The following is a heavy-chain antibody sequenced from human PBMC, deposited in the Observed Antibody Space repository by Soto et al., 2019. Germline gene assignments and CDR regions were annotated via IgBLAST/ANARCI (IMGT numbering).Heavy chain of an antibody. CDR1: GFTFSSYW. D-gene: IGHD2-8*01. V-gene: IGHV3-7*01. Sequence: PGGSLRLSCAPSGFTFSSYWMSWVRQAPGKGLEWVANIKQDGSEKYYVDSVKGRFTISRDNAKNSLYLQMNSLRAEDTAVYYCARNPALVWRGSGFDIWGQGTMVTVSS. CDR2: IKQDGSEK. CDR3: ARNPALVWRGSGFDI. J-gene: IGHJ3*02.